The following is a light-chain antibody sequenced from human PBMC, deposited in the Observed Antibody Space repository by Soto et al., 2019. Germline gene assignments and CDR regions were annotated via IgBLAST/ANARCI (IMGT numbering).Light chain of an antibody. V-gene: IGLV2-14*01. CDR2: EVS. J-gene: IGLJ1*01. CDR3: SSYTGAYTLV. Sequence: QSALAQPASVSGSPGQSIAISCTGTSSDVGAYNYVSWYQQHPGKAPKLIVHEVSDRPSGVSDRFSGSKSANTASLTISGLQAEDDADYYCSSYTGAYTLVFGTGTKATVL. CDR1: SSDVGAYNY.